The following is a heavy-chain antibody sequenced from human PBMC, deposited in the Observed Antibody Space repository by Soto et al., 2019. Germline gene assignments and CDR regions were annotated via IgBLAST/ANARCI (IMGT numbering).Heavy chain of an antibody. CDR1: GFTFRKHA. CDR3: AKDGADRGIDS. CDR2: ITASGSAT. V-gene: IGHV3-23*01. Sequence: EVQVLESGGALVQPGGSLRLSCAASGFTFRKHAMTWVRQAPGQGLEYVSSITASGSATFYAASVRGRFAISRDNAKSTLYLQMSSLRAEDTALYYCAKDGADRGIDSWGQGTLVTVSS. J-gene: IGHJ4*02.